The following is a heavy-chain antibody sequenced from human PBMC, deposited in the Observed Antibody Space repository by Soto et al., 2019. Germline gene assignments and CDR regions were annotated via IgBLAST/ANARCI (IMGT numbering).Heavy chain of an antibody. CDR2: IGCNAVSA. D-gene: IGHD1-26*01. J-gene: IGHJ4*02. V-gene: IGHV3-64D*06. Sequence: AYGCRFRSYAMHWVRQAPVTGLEDVSAIGCNAVSAYAADPPKDSFTISRDNSKNTLYLQMSSLRAEDTAVYYCVKDGGGSYSRPYYWGQGTLVTVSS. CDR3: VKDGGGSYSRPYY. CDR1: GCRFRSYA.